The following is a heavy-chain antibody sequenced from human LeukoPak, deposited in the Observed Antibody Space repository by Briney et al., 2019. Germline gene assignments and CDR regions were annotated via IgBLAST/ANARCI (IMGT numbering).Heavy chain of an antibody. D-gene: IGHD3-10*01. CDR2: ISSSGSTI. J-gene: IGHJ4*02. Sequence: GALRLSCAASGLTFSSYEMNWVRQAPGKGLEWVSYISSSGSTIYYADSVKGRFTISRDNAKNSLYLQMNSLRAEDTAVYYCARGNFGELVDYWGQGTLVTVSS. CDR1: GLTFSSYE. V-gene: IGHV3-48*03. CDR3: ARGNFGELVDY.